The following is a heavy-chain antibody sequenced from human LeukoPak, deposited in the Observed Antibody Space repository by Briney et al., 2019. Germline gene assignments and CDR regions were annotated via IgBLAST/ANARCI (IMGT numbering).Heavy chain of an antibody. CDR2: IYHSGST. CDR1: GGSISSSSYY. D-gene: IGHD3-10*01. J-gene: IGHJ4*02. V-gene: IGHV4-31*03. CDR3: ARNLWFGEFSLHS. Sequence: KPSETLSLTCTVSGGSISSSSYYWSWIRQHPGKGLEWIGYIYHSGSTSYNPSLKRRLTMSVDTFKNHFSLRLSSVTVADTAVYYCARNLWFGEFSLHSWGQGTLVTVSS.